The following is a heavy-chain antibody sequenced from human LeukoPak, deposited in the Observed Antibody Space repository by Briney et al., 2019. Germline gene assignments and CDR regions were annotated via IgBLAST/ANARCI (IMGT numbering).Heavy chain of an antibody. J-gene: IGHJ4*02. CDR1: GFSLSTSGMR. CDR3: ARIPFSMYSSSWSYFDY. D-gene: IGHD6-13*01. Sequence: SGPTLVNPTQTLTLTCTFSGFSLSTSGMRVRWIRQPPGKALEWLARIDWDDDKFYSTSLKTRLTISKDTSKNRVVLTMTNMDPVDTATYYCARIPFSMYSSSWSYFDYWGQGTLVTVSS. CDR2: IDWDDDK. V-gene: IGHV2-70*04.